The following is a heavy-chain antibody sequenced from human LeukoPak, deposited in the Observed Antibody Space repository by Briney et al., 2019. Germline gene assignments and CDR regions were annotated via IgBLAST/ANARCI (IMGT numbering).Heavy chain of an antibody. Sequence: GGSLRLSCAASGFTLSSYWVHWVRQPPGKGLMWLSRTNEDGSYADYADSVKGRFTISRDNAKYTVYLQMNSLRTEDTAVYFCGRINYNGDYWGRGTLVTVSS. J-gene: IGHJ4*02. D-gene: IGHD3-10*01. V-gene: IGHV3-74*01. CDR2: TNEDGSYA. CDR1: GFTLSSYW. CDR3: GRINYNGDY.